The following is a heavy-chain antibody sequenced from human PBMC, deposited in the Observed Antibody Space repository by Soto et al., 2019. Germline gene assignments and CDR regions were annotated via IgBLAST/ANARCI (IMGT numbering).Heavy chain of an antibody. CDR3: ARDFNYDSSGYYYHPAFDY. CDR1: GGTFSSYG. Sequence: GASVKVSCKASGGTFSSYGISWVRQAPGQGLEWMGWISAYNGNTNYAQKLQGRVTMTTDTSTSTAYMELRSLRSDDTAVYYCARDFNYDSSGYYYHPAFDYWGQGTLVTVSS. J-gene: IGHJ4*02. V-gene: IGHV1-18*01. CDR2: ISAYNGNT. D-gene: IGHD3-22*01.